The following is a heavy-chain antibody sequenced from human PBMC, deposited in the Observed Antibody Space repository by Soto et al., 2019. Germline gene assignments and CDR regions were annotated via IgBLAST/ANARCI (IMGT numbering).Heavy chain of an antibody. CDR3: ATQEVGGSYVYTFDP. J-gene: IGHJ5*02. CDR1: GSSISSSNYY. Sequence: SETLSLTCTVSGSSISSSNYYWGWIRQPPGKGLEWIGSIYYSGSTYYNPSLKSRVTISVDTSKNQFSLKLSSVTAADTAVYYCATQEVGGSYVYTFDPWGQGTLVTVSS. V-gene: IGHV4-39*01. CDR2: IYYSGST. D-gene: IGHD1-26*01.